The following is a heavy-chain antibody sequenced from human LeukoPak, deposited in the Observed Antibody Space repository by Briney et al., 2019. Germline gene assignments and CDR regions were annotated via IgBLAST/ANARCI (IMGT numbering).Heavy chain of an antibody. V-gene: IGHV3-66*01. CDR3: AKDFGLRMVRGEVDY. Sequence: PGGSLRLSCAASGFTVSSNYMSWVRQAPGKGLEWVSVIYSGGSTYYADSVKGRFTISRDNSKNTLYLRMNSLRAEDTAVYYCAKDFGLRMVRGEVDYWGQGTLVTVSS. J-gene: IGHJ4*02. CDR2: IYSGGST. CDR1: GFTVSSNY. D-gene: IGHD3-10*01.